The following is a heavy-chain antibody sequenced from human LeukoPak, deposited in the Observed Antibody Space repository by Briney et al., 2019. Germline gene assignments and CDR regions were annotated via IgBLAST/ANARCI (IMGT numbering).Heavy chain of an antibody. Sequence: PAETLSLTCTVSDVSISHYYWNWLRQPPGKGLEGIGNINYSGSTNYNPSLKSRINISINTSKNQFSLRLTSVTAADTALYYCERDWELGHWGQGTLVTVSS. CDR3: ERDWELGH. CDR2: INYSGST. CDR1: DVSISHYY. J-gene: IGHJ5*02. D-gene: IGHD1-1*01. V-gene: IGHV4-59*01.